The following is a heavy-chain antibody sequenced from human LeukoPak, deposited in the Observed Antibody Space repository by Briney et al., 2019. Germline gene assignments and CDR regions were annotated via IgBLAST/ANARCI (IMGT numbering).Heavy chain of an antibody. J-gene: IGHJ3*01. CDR2: IKSKISGGTT. CDR3: TTDAPYYYGSGTKTDAFDL. D-gene: IGHD3-10*01. Sequence: TPGGSLRLSCAASGFTFSNAWMYWVRQAPGKGLEWVGRIKSKISGGTTDYAAPVKGRFTISRDDSKNTLYLQMNSLKTEDTAVYYCTTDAPYYYGSGTKTDAFDLWGQGTMVTVSS. CDR1: GFTFSNAW. V-gene: IGHV3-15*01.